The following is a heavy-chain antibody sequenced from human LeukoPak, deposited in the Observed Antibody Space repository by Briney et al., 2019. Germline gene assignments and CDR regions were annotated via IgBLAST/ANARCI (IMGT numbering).Heavy chain of an antibody. CDR2: IRNDGSNT. Sequence: GGSLRLSCAASGFSFSSYGMHWLRQAPGKGLEWVAFIRNDGSNTYYADSVKGRFTISRDNSKNTLYLQMNSLRAEDTAVYYCAKGLYSSQDIVVVVAANPPNYFDYWGQGTLVTVSS. J-gene: IGHJ4*02. D-gene: IGHD2-15*01. CDR1: GFSFSSYG. V-gene: IGHV3-30*02. CDR3: AKGLYSSQDIVVVVAANPPNYFDY.